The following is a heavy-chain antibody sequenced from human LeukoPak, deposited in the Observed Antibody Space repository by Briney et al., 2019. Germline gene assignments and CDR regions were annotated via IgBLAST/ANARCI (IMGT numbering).Heavy chain of an antibody. J-gene: IGHJ5*02. CDR2: IKQDGSEK. V-gene: IGHV3-7*05. D-gene: IGHD2-2*01. Sequence: GGSLRLSCAASGLTFSSCWVTWVRQAPGKGLQWVANIKQDGSEKYYVDSVKGRFTTSRDNSKNTLYLQMNSLRAEDTAVYYCAKLPREYCSSASCPNWFDTWGQGTLVTVSS. CDR3: AKLPREYCSSASCPNWFDT. CDR1: GLTFSSCW.